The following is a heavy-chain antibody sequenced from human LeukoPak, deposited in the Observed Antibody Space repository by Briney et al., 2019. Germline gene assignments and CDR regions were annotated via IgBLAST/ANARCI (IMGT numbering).Heavy chain of an antibody. J-gene: IGHJ4*02. CDR2: LYSDGTT. CDR1: GFSVSNNY. D-gene: IGHD6-25*01. Sequence: GGSLRLSCAASGFSVSNNYMNWVRQAPGRGPEWVSILYSDGTTYYADSVKGRFTISRDNSKNTLYLQMNRLRAEDTAVYYCARVTARPAKEDYFDYWGQGTLVTVSS. V-gene: IGHV3-53*01. CDR3: ARVTARPAKEDYFDY.